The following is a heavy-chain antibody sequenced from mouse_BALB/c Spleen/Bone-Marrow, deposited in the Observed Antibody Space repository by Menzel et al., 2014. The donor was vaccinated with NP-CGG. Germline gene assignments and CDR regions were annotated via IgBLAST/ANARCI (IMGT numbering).Heavy chain of an antibody. CDR1: GYTFTGYW. D-gene: IGHD2-10*02. CDR3: VRKYGKGGDY. J-gene: IGHJ2*01. CDR2: IDPSDSET. Sequence: QVQLQQPGAELVRPGASVKLSCKASGYTFTGYWMNWVKQRPGQGLEWIGMIDPSDSETHYNEMFKDKATLTVDKSSSTVYMQFSGLTSEDSADYYCVRKYGKGGDYWGQGTTLTVSS. V-gene: IGHV1-61*01.